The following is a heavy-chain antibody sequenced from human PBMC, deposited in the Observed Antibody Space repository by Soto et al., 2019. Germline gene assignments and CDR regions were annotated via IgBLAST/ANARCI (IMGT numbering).Heavy chain of an antibody. CDR2: IYYSGST. V-gene: IGHV4-59*01. Sequence: SETLSLTCSVSGGSISGSYWSWIRQPPGKGLEWIGYIYYSGSTNYNTSLKSRVTISVETSKNQFSLKLSSVTAADTAVYYCARDLRSRGWFDHWVQGTLVTVSS. J-gene: IGHJ5*02. CDR1: GGSISGSY. CDR3: ARDLRSRGWFDH.